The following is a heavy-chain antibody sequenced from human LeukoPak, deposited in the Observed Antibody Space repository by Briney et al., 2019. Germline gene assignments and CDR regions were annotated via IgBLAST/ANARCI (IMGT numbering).Heavy chain of an antibody. V-gene: IGHV1-2*02. J-gene: IGHJ4*02. CDR1: GYSFTGYN. Sequence: ASVKVSCKASGYSFTGYNMHWVRQAPGQGLEWMGWINTNSGAPNYAQKFQGRVTVTRDTSISTAHMELARLTSDDTAVYYCGRGSDMLREGYSDYWGQGTLVTVSS. D-gene: IGHD3-10*01. CDR3: GRGSDMLREGYSDY. CDR2: INTNSGAP.